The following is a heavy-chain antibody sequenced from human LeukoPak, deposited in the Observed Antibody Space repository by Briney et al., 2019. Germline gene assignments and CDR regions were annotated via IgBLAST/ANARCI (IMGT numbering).Heavy chain of an antibody. D-gene: IGHD1-1*01. CDR3: ARDRGGKDF. CDR2: IKDDESQK. Sequence: PGGSLRLSCTASGFVFSSYWMSWVRQAPGKGLEWVAHIKDDESQKYYGDSVKGRFTISRDNAKKSLYLQMNSLRADDTAVYYCARDRGGKDFWGQGTLVVVSS. V-gene: IGHV3-7*03. CDR1: GFVFSSYW. J-gene: IGHJ4*02.